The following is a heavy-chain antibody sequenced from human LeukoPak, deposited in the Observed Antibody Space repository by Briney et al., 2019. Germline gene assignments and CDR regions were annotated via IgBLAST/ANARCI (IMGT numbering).Heavy chain of an antibody. Sequence: SETLSLTCTLYGGSISSYYWIWIREPAGTALEWMGRIYTSGTITYNPSLKSRVTMSVDTSKNQFSLKLSSVTAADTAVYYCARDSGTTGEVKFDPWGQGTLVTVSS. D-gene: IGHD3-10*01. CDR3: ARDSGTTGEVKFDP. CDR2: IYTSGTI. J-gene: IGHJ5*02. V-gene: IGHV4-4*07. CDR1: GGSISSYY.